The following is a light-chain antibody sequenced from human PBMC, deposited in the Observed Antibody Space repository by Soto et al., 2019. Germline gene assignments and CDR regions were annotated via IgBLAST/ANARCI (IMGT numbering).Light chain of an antibody. J-gene: IGKJ5*01. CDR2: ATS. CDR1: QSVSSIY. Sequence: EIVLTQSPGTLSLSPGERATLSCRASQSVSSIYLAWYQQKLGQAPSLLIYATSSRATGIPDRFSGSGSGTDFSLTISRLEPEDFAVYYCQQYGSSPITFGQGTRLEIK. CDR3: QQYGSSPIT. V-gene: IGKV3-20*01.